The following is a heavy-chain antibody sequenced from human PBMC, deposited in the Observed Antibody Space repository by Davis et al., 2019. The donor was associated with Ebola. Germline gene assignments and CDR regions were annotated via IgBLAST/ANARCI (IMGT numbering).Heavy chain of an antibody. CDR2: ISSSSSTI. CDR1: GFTFSSYS. D-gene: IGHD6-13*01. CDR3: ARTAAAAFDY. Sequence: GESLKISCAASGFTFSSYSMNWVRQAPGKGLEWVSYISSSSSTIYYADSVKGRFTISRDNAKNSLYLQMNSLRAEDTAVYYCARTAAAAFDYWGQGTLVTVSS. V-gene: IGHV3-48*04. J-gene: IGHJ4*02.